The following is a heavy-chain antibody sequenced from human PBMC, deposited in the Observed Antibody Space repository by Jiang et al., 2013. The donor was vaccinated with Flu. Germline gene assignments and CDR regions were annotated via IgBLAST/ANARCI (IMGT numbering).Heavy chain of an antibody. Sequence: GAEVKKPGASVKVSCKASGYTFTSYGISWVRQAPGQGLEWMGWISAYNGNTNYAQKLQGRVTMTTDTSTSTAYMELRSLRSDDTAVYYCARQSSGWSYYYYYGMDVWGKGTTVTVSS. V-gene: IGHV1-18*01. CDR1: GYTFTSYG. J-gene: IGHJ6*04. D-gene: IGHD6-19*01. CDR2: ISAYNGNT. CDR3: ARQSSGWSYYYYYGMDV.